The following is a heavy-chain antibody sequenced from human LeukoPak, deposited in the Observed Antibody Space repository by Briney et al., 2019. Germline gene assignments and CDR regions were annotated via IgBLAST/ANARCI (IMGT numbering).Heavy chain of an antibody. V-gene: IGHV3-21*01. CDR1: GFTFSSYT. CDR2: ISSSGSYI. Sequence: GGSLRLSCAASGFTFSSYTMNWVRQAPGKGLEWVSSISSSGSYIYYADSVKGRFTISRDDAKNSLYLQMNSLRAEDTAVYYCAKDLSGKFETKGLDYWGQGTLVTVSS. J-gene: IGHJ4*02. CDR3: AKDLSGKFETKGLDY. D-gene: IGHD2-8*01.